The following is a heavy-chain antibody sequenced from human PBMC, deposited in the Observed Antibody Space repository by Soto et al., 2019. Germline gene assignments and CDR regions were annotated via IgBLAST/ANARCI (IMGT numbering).Heavy chain of an antibody. Sequence: EVQLVESGGGLVQPGGSLRLSCAASGFTFSDHYMDWVRQAPGKGLEWVGRTRNKANSYTTEYAASVKGRFTISRDDSKNSLYLQMNSLKTEDTAVYYCARVYSGYDSYWGQGTLVTVSS. V-gene: IGHV3-72*01. CDR2: TRNKANSYTT. CDR1: GFTFSDHY. D-gene: IGHD5-12*01. J-gene: IGHJ4*02. CDR3: ARVYSGYDSY.